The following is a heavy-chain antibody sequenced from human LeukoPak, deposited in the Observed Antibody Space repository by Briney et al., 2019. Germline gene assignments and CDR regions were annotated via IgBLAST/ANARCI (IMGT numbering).Heavy chain of an antibody. Sequence: GGSLRLSCAASGFTFSGYGMHWFRQAPGKGLDWVAVISFDGSDKYYADSVKGRFTISRDNSKSTLYLQMNSLRTEDTAVYHCARTCYDFWSGQDWGQGTLVTVSS. J-gene: IGHJ4*02. D-gene: IGHD3-3*01. CDR3: ARTCYDFWSGQD. CDR2: ISFDGSDK. CDR1: GFTFSGYG. V-gene: IGHV3-30*03.